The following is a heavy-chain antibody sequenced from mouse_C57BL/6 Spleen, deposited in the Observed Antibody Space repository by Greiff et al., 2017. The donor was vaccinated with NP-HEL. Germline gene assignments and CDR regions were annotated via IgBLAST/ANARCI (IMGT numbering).Heavy chain of an antibody. CDR3: TRDGDPYYGSSYYFDY. J-gene: IGHJ2*01. Sequence: QVQLQQSGAELVRPGASVTLSCKASGYTFTDYEMHWVKQTPVHGLEWIGAIDPETGGTAYNQKFKGKAILTADKSSSTAYMELRSLTSEDSAVYYCTRDGDPYYGSSYYFDYWGQGTTLTVSS. CDR2: IDPETGGT. D-gene: IGHD1-1*01. V-gene: IGHV1-15*01. CDR1: GYTFTDYE.